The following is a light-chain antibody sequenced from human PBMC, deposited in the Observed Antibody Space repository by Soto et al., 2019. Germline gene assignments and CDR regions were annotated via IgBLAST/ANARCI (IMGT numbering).Light chain of an antibody. Sequence: SYELTQPPSVSVAPGQTARITCGGNNIESKSVHWYQQRPGQAPVLVVHDDSDRPSGIPERISGSNSGNTATLTISRVEAGDEAEYYCQVWDGLSDHVIFGGGTKVTV. J-gene: IGLJ2*01. CDR3: QVWDGLSDHVI. CDR2: DDS. V-gene: IGLV3-21*02. CDR1: NIESKS.